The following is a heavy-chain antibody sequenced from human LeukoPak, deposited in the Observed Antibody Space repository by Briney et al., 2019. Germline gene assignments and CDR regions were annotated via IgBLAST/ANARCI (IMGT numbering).Heavy chain of an antibody. CDR2: ISSSSSYI. V-gene: IGHV3-21*01. CDR1: GFTFSSYS. Sequence: GGSLRLSCAASGFTFSSYSMNWVRQAPGKGLEWVSSISSSSSYIYYADSVKVRFTISRDNAKNSLYLQMNSLRAEDTAVYYCARVLGVPAAILGWFDPWGQGTLVTVSS. D-gene: IGHD2-2*02. CDR3: ARVLGVPAAILGWFDP. J-gene: IGHJ5*02.